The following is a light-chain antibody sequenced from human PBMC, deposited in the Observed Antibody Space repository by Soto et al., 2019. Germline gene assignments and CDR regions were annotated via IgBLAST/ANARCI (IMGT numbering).Light chain of an antibody. CDR1: QSVDDS. CDR3: QQRFSWPLT. J-gene: IGKJ4*01. Sequence: EIVLTQSPATLSLSPGGRATLLCRTSQSVDDSLVWYQQKPGQAPRLIIYEASIRAPGIPARFSGSGSKTDFTLTISSLEPEDFAVYYCQQRFSWPLTFGGGTKVEVK. V-gene: IGKV3-11*01. CDR2: EAS.